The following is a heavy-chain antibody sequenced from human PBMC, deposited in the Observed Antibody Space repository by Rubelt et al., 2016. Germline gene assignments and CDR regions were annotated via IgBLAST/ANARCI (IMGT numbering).Heavy chain of an antibody. V-gene: IGHV4-59*01. J-gene: IGHJ4*02. CDR3: ARVDPLEAAAALDS. CDR1: GGSIRNYY. Sequence: QVQLQESGPGLVKPSQTLSLTCTVSGGSIRNYYWSWIRQPPGKGLEWLGYIYSSGRTTYNPSFKSRVTISVDTSKKQFSLNLSSMSAADTAVYYCARVDPLEAAAALDSWGQGIRVAVSS. D-gene: IGHD6-13*01. CDR2: IYSSGRT.